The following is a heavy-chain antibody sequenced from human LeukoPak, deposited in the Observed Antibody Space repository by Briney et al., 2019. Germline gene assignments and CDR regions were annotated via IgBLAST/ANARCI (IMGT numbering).Heavy chain of an antibody. V-gene: IGHV4-61*02. Sequence: PSQTLSLTCTVSGGSISSGSYYWSWIRQPAGKGLEWIGRIYTSGSTNYNPSLKSRVTISVDTSKNQFSLKLSSVTAADTAVYYCAGYRRGYSYGHDAFDIWGQGTMVTVSS. D-gene: IGHD5-18*01. CDR2: IYTSGST. CDR3: AGYRRGYSYGHDAFDI. J-gene: IGHJ3*02. CDR1: GGSISSGSYY.